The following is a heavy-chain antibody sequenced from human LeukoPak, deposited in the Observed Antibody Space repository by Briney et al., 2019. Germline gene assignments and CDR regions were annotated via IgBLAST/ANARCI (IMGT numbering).Heavy chain of an antibody. J-gene: IGHJ5*02. CDR1: GGSISSSSYY. CDR3: ARQGITIFGPFDP. V-gene: IGHV4-39*01. D-gene: IGHD3-3*01. Sequence: PSETLSLTCTVSGGSISSSSYYWGWIRQPPGKGLEWIGSIYYSGSTYYNPSLKSRVTISVDTSKNQFSLTLSSVTAADTAVYYCARQGITIFGPFDPWGQGTLVTVSS. CDR2: IYYSGST.